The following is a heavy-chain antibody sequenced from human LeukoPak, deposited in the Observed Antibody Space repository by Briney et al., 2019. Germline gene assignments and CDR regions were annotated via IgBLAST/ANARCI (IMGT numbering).Heavy chain of an antibody. Sequence: PGGSLRLSCAASGFTFTTYWMTWVRQAPGKGLEWVATIKQDGSEKYYVDSVKGRFTISKDYAKKSLFLQMNSLRAEDTAVYSCARANRIAVAGTVVFHSYWGQGTLVTVSS. D-gene: IGHD6-19*01. CDR3: ARANRIAVAGTVVFHSY. J-gene: IGHJ4*02. CDR2: IKQDGSEK. CDR1: GFTFTTYW. V-gene: IGHV3-7*04.